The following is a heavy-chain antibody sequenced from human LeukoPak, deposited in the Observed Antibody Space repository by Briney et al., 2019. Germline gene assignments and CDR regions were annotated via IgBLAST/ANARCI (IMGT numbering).Heavy chain of an antibody. D-gene: IGHD5-12*01. J-gene: IGHJ6*04. CDR1: GFTFSSYW. CDR3: ARAGYSGSDFSV. V-gene: IGHV3-7*03. Sequence: GGSLRLSCAASGFTFSSYWMSWVRQAPGKGLEWVANIKQDGSEKYYVDSMKGRFTISRDNAKNSMYLQMNGLRAEDTAVYYCARAGYSGSDFSVWGKGSTVTVSS. CDR2: IKQDGSEK.